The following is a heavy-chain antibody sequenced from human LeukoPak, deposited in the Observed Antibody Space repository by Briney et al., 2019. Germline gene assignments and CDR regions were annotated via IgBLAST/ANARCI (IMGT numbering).Heavy chain of an antibody. CDR1: GFTFSDYY. D-gene: IGHD5-24*01. Sequence: PGGSLRLSCAASGFTFSDYYMRWIRQAPGKGLEWVSYISSSGSSTNYADSVKGRFTISRDNAKNSLYLEMNSLRAKDTAVYYCARGQLWKDYWGQGTLVTVSS. J-gene: IGHJ4*02. CDR3: ARGQLWKDY. CDR2: ISSSGSST. V-gene: IGHV3-11*01.